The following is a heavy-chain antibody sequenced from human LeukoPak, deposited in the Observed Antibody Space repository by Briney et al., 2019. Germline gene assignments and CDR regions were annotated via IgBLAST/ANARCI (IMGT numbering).Heavy chain of an antibody. J-gene: IGHJ4*02. Sequence: GGSLRLSCVASGFAFSNYAMHWVRQAPGKGLEWVAVMSNDGSNKYYADSVKGRFTVSRDNSKNTLYLQMNSLRAEDTATYYCVKSGVAAAGQRGYFDYWGQGTLVTVSS. V-gene: IGHV3-30*18. CDR1: GFAFSNYA. D-gene: IGHD6-13*01. CDR2: MSNDGSNK. CDR3: VKSGVAAAGQRGYFDY.